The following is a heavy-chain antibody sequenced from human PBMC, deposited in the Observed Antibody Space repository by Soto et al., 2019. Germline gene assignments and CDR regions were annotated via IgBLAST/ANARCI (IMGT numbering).Heavy chain of an antibody. Sequence: PGGSLRLSCAASGFTFSSYGMHWVRQAPGKGLEWVAVISYDGSNKYYADSVKGRFTISRDNSKNTLYLQMNSLRAEDTAVYYCAKDTVGAYDYWGQGTLVTVYS. D-gene: IGHD1-26*01. CDR3: AKDTVGAYDY. J-gene: IGHJ4*02. CDR1: GFTFSSYG. CDR2: ISYDGSNK. V-gene: IGHV3-30*18.